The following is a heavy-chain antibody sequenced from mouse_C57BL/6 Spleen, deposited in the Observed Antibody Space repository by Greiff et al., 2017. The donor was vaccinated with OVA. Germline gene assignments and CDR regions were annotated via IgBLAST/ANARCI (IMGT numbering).Heavy chain of an antibody. CDR3: ALTTVKAMDY. V-gene: IGHV1-69*01. D-gene: IGHD1-1*01. CDR2: IDPSDSYT. J-gene: IGHJ4*01. CDR1: GYTFTSYW. Sequence: VQLQQPGAELVMPGASVKLSCKASGYTFTSYWMHWVKQRPGQGLEWIGEIDPSDSYTNYNQKFKGKSTLTVDKSSSTAYMQLSSLTSEDSAVYYCALTTVKAMDYWGQGTSVTVSS.